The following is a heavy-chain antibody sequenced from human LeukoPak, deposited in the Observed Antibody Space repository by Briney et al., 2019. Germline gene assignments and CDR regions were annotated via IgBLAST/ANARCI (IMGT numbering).Heavy chain of an antibody. V-gene: IGHV3-30*04. CDR1: GCIFSNYA. D-gene: IGHD2-15*01. CDR2: ISYDGRNK. CDR3: ARDPALYCTGGSCREYYFDY. J-gene: IGHJ4*02. Sequence: PGRSLRLSCAVSGCIFSNYAMHWVRQAPGKGLEWVALISYDGRNKYYADSVKGRFTVSRDNAKSTLYLQMNSLRGEDTAVYYCARDPALYCTGGSCREYYFDYWGQGALVTVSS.